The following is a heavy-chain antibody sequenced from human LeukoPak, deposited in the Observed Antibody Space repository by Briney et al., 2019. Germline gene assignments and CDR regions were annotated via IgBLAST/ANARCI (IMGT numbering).Heavy chain of an antibody. D-gene: IGHD3-10*01. Sequence: ASVKVSCKASGYTFTGYYMHWVRQAPGQGREWMGWINPNSGGTHYAQKFQGRVTMTRDTSISTAYMELSRLRSDDTAVYYCARVGELDAFDIWGQGTMVTVSS. J-gene: IGHJ3*02. CDR1: GYTFTGYY. CDR3: ARVGELDAFDI. V-gene: IGHV1-2*02. CDR2: INPNSGGT.